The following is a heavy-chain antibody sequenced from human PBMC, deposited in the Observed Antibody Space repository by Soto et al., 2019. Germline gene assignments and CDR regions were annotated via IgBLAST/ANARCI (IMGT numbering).Heavy chain of an antibody. CDR3: ARTRDNNINYYYALDV. Sequence: PSETLSLTCGVSGSSISNDNWWVWIRQPPGKGLEWIGYIHHTGFTYSNPSLKSRLTMSVDTSKNQFSLKLSSVTAVDTAVYYCARTRDNNINYYYALDVWGPGTTVTVSS. D-gene: IGHD1-20*01. CDR1: GSSISNDNW. V-gene: IGHV4-28*01. CDR2: IHHTGFT. J-gene: IGHJ6*02.